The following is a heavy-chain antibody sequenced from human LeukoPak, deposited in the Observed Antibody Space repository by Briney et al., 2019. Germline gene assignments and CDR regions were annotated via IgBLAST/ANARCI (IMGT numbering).Heavy chain of an antibody. D-gene: IGHD3-22*01. CDR2: INAGNGNT. V-gene: IGHV1-3*01. CDR3: ARDNYYDSSGYYYRPGDY. CDR1: GYTFTSYA. J-gene: IGHJ4*02. Sequence: GASVKVSCKASGYTFTSYAMHWVRRAPEQRLEWMGWINAGNGNTKYSQKFQGRVTITRDTSASTAYMELSSLRSEDTAVYYCARDNYYDSSGYYYRPGDYWGQGTLVTVSS.